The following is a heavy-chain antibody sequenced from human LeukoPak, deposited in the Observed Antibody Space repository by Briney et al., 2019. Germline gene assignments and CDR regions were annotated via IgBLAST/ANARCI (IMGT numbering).Heavy chain of an antibody. J-gene: IGHJ6*03. V-gene: IGHV4-39*07. Sequence: PSETLSLTCTVSGGSISSSSYYWGWIRQPPGKGLEWIGSIYYSGSTYYNPSLKSRVTISVDTSKNQFSLKLSSVTAADTAVYYCAREVVTPNYYYYYMDVWGKGTTVTVSS. CDR2: IYYSGST. CDR1: GGSISSSSYY. D-gene: IGHD4-23*01. CDR3: AREVVTPNYYYYYMDV.